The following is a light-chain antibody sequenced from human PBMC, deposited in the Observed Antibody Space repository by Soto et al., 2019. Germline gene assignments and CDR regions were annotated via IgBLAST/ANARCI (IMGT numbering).Light chain of an antibody. J-gene: IGKJ4*01. CDR3: QQHNSYPLT. V-gene: IGKV1-9*01. CDR2: AAF. Sequence: IQLTQSPSSLSAYVGERVTIACPASQGIASYLAWYQQKPGKAPNLLISAAFTLQSGVPSRFSGSGSGTDFTLTISSLQPEDFATYYCQQHNSYPLTFGGGTKVEIK. CDR1: QGIASY.